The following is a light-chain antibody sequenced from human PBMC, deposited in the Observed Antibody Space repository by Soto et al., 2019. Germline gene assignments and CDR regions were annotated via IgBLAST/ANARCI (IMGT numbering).Light chain of an antibody. Sequence: QAVVTQPPSASGTPGQRVTISCSGSSSNIGSNAVNWYQLLPGTAPKLLMYSNNQRPSGVPDRFSGSKSGTSGSLAISGLQSEDEADYYCAAWDDSLNGVVFGGGTQLTVL. J-gene: IGLJ2*01. CDR2: SNN. V-gene: IGLV1-44*01. CDR1: SSNIGSNA. CDR3: AAWDDSLNGVV.